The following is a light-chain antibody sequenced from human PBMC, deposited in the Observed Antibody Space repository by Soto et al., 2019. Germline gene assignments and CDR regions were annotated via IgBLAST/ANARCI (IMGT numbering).Light chain of an antibody. Sequence: QSALTQPASVSGSPGQSITISCTGTSSDVGAYNYVSWYQQHPGKAPKLMIFEVSDRPSGFSNRFSDSKSGNTASLTISGLQAEDEADYYCSSYTSSNTLVFGGGTKLTVL. CDR2: EVS. J-gene: IGLJ2*01. V-gene: IGLV2-14*01. CDR3: SSYTSSNTLV. CDR1: SSDVGAYNY.